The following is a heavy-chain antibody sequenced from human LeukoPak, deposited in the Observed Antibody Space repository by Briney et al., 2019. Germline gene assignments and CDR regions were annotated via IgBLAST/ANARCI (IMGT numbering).Heavy chain of an antibody. J-gene: IGHJ5*02. CDR1: GGSISSGDYY. D-gene: IGHD1-26*01. V-gene: IGHV4-30-4*08. CDR3: ARVEVGATFDP. CDR2: IYYSGST. Sequence: SETLSLTCTVSGGSISSGDYYWSWIRQPPGKGLEWIGYIYYSGSTYYNPSLKSRVTISVDTSKNQFSLKLSSVTAAGTAVYYCARVEVGATFDPWGQGTLVTVSS.